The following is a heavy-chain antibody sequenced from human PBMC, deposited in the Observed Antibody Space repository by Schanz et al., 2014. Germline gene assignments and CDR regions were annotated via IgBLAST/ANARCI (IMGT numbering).Heavy chain of an antibody. CDR3: AKDRSRWLRVLHGLDY. CDR2: IRFDGSDK. D-gene: IGHD5-12*01. V-gene: IGHV3-30*02. J-gene: IGHJ4*02. Sequence: QVQLVESGGGVVQPGGSLRLSCAASGFTFSSYGMHWVRQAPGKGLEWVTFIRFDGSDKYYADSVKGRFSVSRDNSKNTLYLQMNSLRAEDTAVYYCAKDRSRWLRVLHGLDYWGQGTLVTVSS. CDR1: GFTFSSYG.